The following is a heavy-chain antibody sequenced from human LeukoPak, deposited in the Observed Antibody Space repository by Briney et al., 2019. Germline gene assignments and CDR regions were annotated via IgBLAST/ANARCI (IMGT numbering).Heavy chain of an antibody. V-gene: IGHV3-21*01. CDR2: ISSSSSYI. CDR1: GFTFSSYS. J-gene: IGHJ6*02. CDR3: ARDGVLRFLEWLSPYYYYYGMDV. Sequence: GGSLRLSCAASGFTFSSYSMNWVRQAPGKGLEWVSSISSSSSYIYYADSVKGRFTISRDNAKNSLYLQMNSLRAEDTAVYYCARDGVLRFLEWLSPYYYYYGMDVWGQGTTVTVSS. D-gene: IGHD3-3*01.